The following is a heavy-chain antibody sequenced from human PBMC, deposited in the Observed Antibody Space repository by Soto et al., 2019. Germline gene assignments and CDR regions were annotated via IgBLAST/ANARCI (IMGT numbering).Heavy chain of an antibody. V-gene: IGHV3-53*01. CDR3: ASDEGSRIVAGSYYYYGMDV. Sequence: GGSLRLSCAAFGFTVSSNYMSWVRQAPGKGLEWVSVIYSGGNTYYADSVKGRFTISRDNSKNTLFLQMNSLRAEDTAVYYCASDEGSRIVAGSYYYYGMDVWGQGTTVTVSS. CDR2: IYSGGNT. D-gene: IGHD2-15*01. CDR1: GFTVSSNY. J-gene: IGHJ6*02.